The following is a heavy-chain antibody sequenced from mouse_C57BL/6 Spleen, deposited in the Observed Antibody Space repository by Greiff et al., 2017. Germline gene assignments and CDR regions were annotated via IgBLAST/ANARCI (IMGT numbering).Heavy chain of an antibody. V-gene: IGHV5-6*02. Sequence: EVKLMESGGDLVKPGGSLKLSCAASGFTFSSYGMSWVRQTPDKRLEWVATISSGGSYTYYPDSVKGRFTISRDNAKNTLYLQMSSLKSEDTAMYYCARRGYSNYVEYFDVWGTGTTVTVSS. CDR1: GFTFSSYG. J-gene: IGHJ1*03. CDR3: ARRGYSNYVEYFDV. CDR2: ISSGGSYT. D-gene: IGHD2-5*01.